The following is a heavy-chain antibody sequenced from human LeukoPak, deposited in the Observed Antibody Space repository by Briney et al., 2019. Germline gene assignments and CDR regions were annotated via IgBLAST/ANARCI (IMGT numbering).Heavy chain of an antibody. CDR2: IHTSGST. V-gene: IGHV4-4*07. J-gene: IGHJ4*02. CDR3: RRAPGRFWLLDY. Sequence: SETLPLTCIISGGSISSYYCAWIRLSAGKGLEWIGRIHTSGSTDYNPFLKRRVTISLDTSKNQFSLNLISVTAADTAVYYRRRAPGRFWLLDYWGQGSLVTVSS. CDR1: GGSISSYY. D-gene: IGHD3-3*01.